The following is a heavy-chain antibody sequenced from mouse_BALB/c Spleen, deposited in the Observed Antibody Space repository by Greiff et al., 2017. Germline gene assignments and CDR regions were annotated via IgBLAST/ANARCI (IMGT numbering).Heavy chain of an antibody. CDR1: GFTFSSYG. CDR2: INSNGGST. V-gene: IGHV5-6-3*01. Sequence: EVNVVESGGGLVQPGGSLKLSCAASGFTFSSYGMSWVRQTPDKRLELVATINSNGGSTYYPDSVKGRFTISRDNAKNTLYLQMSSLKSEDTAMYYCARGYDYDDLAWFAYWGQGTLVTVSA. D-gene: IGHD2-4*01. J-gene: IGHJ3*01. CDR3: ARGYDYDDLAWFAY.